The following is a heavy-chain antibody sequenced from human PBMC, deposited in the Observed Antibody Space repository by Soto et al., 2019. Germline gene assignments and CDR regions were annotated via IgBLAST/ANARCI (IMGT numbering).Heavy chain of an antibody. CDR2: ISSDGNDK. J-gene: IGHJ4*02. Sequence: QVQLVESGGGVVQPGRSLRLSCAASGFTFSNYGMHWVRQAPGKGLEWVTTISSDGNDKYYAGSVKGRFTISRDNSENTLDMQMHGLRAEDTAVYYCAKGSFSAPHFLDHWGQGTLVTVSS. V-gene: IGHV3-30*18. CDR3: AKGSFSAPHFLDH. D-gene: IGHD3-10*01. CDR1: GFTFSNYG.